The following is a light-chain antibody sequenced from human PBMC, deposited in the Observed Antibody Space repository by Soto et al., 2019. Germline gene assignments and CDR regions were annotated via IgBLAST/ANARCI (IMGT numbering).Light chain of an antibody. CDR2: GAS. V-gene: IGKV3-15*01. Sequence: EIVMTQSPATLSVSPGERATLSCRASQSISSKLAWFQEKPGQAPRLLFYGASTRATGVPARFGGSGSGTEFTLTISSLQSEDFAVYFCQQYYHWWTFGQGTKVEI. CDR3: QQYYHWWT. CDR1: QSISSK. J-gene: IGKJ1*01.